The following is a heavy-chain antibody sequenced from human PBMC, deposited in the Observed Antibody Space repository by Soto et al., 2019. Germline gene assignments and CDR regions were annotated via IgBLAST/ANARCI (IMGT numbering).Heavy chain of an antibody. Sequence: QVQLQESGPGLVKPSQTLSLTCTVSGGSISSGGYYWSWIRQHPGKGLEWIGYIYYSGSTYYNPLIESRVTRSVGASNSLISLKPSSVTAADTAVDYCAGDYWSYSGRYYWFDPWGRGTLVTVSS. V-gene: IGHV4-31*03. CDR2: IYYSGST. CDR1: GGSISSGGYY. D-gene: IGHD3-10*01. J-gene: IGHJ5*02. CDR3: AGDYWSYSGRYYWFDP.